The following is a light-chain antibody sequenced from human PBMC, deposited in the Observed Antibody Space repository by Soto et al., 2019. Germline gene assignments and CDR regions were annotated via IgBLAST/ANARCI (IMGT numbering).Light chain of an antibody. CDR2: DVT. J-gene: IGLJ2*01. V-gene: IGLV2-14*01. CDR1: SSDIGGYTY. Sequence: QSALTQPASVSGSPGQSITISCTGTSSDIGGYTYVSWYPQRPGRAPKLMFSDVTNRPSGVSNRFSGSKSGNTASLTISGLHAEDEADDYCSSYTSSSTGVVGGGTKLTVL. CDR3: SSYTSSSTGV.